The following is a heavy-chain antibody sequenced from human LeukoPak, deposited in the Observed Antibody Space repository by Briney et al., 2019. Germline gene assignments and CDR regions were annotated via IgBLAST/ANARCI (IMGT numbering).Heavy chain of an antibody. CDR1: GFTFSNYA. CDR2: ITGSGGNT. V-gene: IGHV3-23*01. D-gene: IGHD3-9*01. CDR3: AKWGDYDVLTGYYVSDY. Sequence: PGGSLRLSCAASGFTFSNYAMSWVRQAPGKGLEWVSAITGSGGNTYYADSVKGRFTISRDNSKNTVFLQMNSRRAEDTAVYYCAKWGDYDVLTGYYVSDYWGQGTLVTVSS. J-gene: IGHJ4*02.